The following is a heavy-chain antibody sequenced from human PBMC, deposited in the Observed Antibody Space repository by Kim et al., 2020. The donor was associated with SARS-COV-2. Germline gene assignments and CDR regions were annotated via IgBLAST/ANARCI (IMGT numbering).Heavy chain of an antibody. J-gene: IGHJ4*02. Sequence: GGSLRLSCAASGFTFGSYSMSWVRQAPGKGLEWVSYISSSSSTIYYADSVKGRFTISRDNAKNSLYLQMNSLRDEDTAVYYCARDLYYYDSSGYLQFDYWGQRTLGTVSS. CDR1: GFTFGSYS. CDR2: ISSSSSTI. D-gene: IGHD3-22*01. V-gene: IGHV3-48*02. CDR3: ARDLYYYDSSGYLQFDY.